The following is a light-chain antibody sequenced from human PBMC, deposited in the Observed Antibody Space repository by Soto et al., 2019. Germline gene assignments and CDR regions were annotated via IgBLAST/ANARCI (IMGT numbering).Light chain of an antibody. J-gene: IGKJ2*01. Sequence: EIVLTQSPGTLSLSPGERATLSCRASQRVSSSYLAWYQQKPGQAPRLLLYGASSRATGIPDRFSGSGSGTDFTLTISRLEPEDFAVYFCQQYGSSPPFTFGQGTKVEI. CDR2: GAS. CDR3: QQYGSSPPFT. V-gene: IGKV3-20*01. CDR1: QRVSSSY.